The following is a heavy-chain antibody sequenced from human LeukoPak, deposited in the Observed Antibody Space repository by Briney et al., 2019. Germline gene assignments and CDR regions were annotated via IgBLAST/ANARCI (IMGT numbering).Heavy chain of an antibody. Sequence: QPGGSLRLSCAASGFTFNTYWMSWVRQAPGKGLEWVANINQNGGEEYYVDSVRGRFTISRDNAKNSLYVQMNSLRAEDTAVFYCAKCTTGNAHYPIDYWGQGALVTVSS. D-gene: IGHD4-17*01. J-gene: IGHJ4*02. CDR2: INQNGGEE. CDR1: GFTFNTYW. V-gene: IGHV3-7*03. CDR3: AKCTTGNAHYPIDY.